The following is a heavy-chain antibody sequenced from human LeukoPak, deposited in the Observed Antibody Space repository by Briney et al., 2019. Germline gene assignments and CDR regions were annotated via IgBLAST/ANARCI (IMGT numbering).Heavy chain of an antibody. CDR2: IWYDGINK. CDR1: GFTFRTFG. V-gene: IGHV3-33*01. Sequence: GGSLRLSCAASGFTFRTFGMHWVRQAPGKGLEWVAIIWYDGINKYCADSVKGRFTISGDNSKNTLYLQMNSLRAEDTAVYYCARDYYDSSGQLHAGAHAFDIWGQGTMVTVSS. D-gene: IGHD3-22*01. CDR3: ARDYYDSSGQLHAGAHAFDI. J-gene: IGHJ3*02.